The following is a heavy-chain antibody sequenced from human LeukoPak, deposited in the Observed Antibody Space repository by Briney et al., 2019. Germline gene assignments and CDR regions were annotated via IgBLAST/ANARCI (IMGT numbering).Heavy chain of an antibody. D-gene: IGHD1-26*01. CDR2: INPNSGGT. CDR1: GYTFTGYY. CDR3: ARGRRKWEPYYFDY. Sequence: ASVKVSCKASGYTFTGYYMHWVRQAPGQGLERMGWINPNSGGTNYAQKFQGRFTMTRDTSISTAYMELSRLRSDDTAVYYCARGRRKWEPYYFDYWGQGTLVTVSS. J-gene: IGHJ4*02. V-gene: IGHV1-2*02.